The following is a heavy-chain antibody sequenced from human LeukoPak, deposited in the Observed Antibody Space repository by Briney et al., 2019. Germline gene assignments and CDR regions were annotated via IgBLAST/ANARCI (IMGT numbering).Heavy chain of an antibody. CDR3: ARPSRYSSSWDFDY. V-gene: IGHV5-10-1*01. CDR1: GYSFTSSW. CDR2: IDPSDSYT. D-gene: IGHD6-13*01. J-gene: IGHJ4*02. Sequence: GESLKISCKGSGYSFTSSWIGWVRQMPGKGLEWMGRIDPSDSYTNYSPSFQGHVTISADKSISTAYLQWSSLEASDTAMYYCARPSRYSSSWDFDYWGQGTLVTVSS.